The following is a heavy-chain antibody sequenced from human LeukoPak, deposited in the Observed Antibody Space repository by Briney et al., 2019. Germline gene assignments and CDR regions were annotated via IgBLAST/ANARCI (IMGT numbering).Heavy chain of an antibody. J-gene: IGHJ4*02. D-gene: IGHD2-2*01. CDR2: ISGSGRTT. CDR3: AKCGCSSASCEAYFDY. V-gene: IGHV3-23*01. CDR1: GFTFSSYA. Sequence: GGSLRLSCAASGFTFSSYAMSWVRQAPGKGLEWVSTISGSGRTTYYADSVKGRFTLSRDNSKNMLYLQMNSLRAEDTALYYCAKCGCSSASCEAYFDYWGQGTLVTVSS.